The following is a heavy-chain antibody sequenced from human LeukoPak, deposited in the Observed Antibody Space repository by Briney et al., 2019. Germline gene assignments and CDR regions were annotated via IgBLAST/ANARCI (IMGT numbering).Heavy chain of an antibody. CDR3: TREDIVVVVAATARPIYYYYGMDV. V-gene: IGHV3-49*03. Sequence: GGSLRLSCTASGFTFGDYAMSWFRQAPGKGLEWVGFIRSKAYGGTTEYAASVKGRFTISRDDSKSIAYLQMNSLKTEDTAVYYCTREDIVVVVAATARPIYYYYGMDVWGQGTTVTVSS. J-gene: IGHJ6*02. CDR2: IRSKAYGGTT. D-gene: IGHD2-15*01. CDR1: GFTFGDYA.